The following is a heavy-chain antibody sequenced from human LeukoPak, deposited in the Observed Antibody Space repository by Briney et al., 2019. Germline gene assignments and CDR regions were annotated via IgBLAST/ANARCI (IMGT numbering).Heavy chain of an antibody. V-gene: IGHV4-59*01. CDR1: GGSISSYY. Sequence: PSETLSLTCTVSGGSISSYYWSWIRQPPGKGLEWIGYIYYSGSTNYNPSLKSRVTISVDTSKNQFSLKLSSVTAADTAVYYCARSRNYGSDYFDYWGQGTLVTVSS. J-gene: IGHJ4*02. D-gene: IGHD1-7*01. CDR3: ARSRNYGSDYFDY. CDR2: IYYSGST.